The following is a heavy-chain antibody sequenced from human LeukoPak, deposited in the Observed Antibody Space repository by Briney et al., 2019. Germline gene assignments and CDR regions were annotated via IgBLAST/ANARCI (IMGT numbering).Heavy chain of an antibody. D-gene: IGHD2-15*01. CDR3: ARESYSGRSCFDY. V-gene: IGHV4-34*01. CDR1: AGSFSGYY. CDR2: INHSGST. Sequence: QPSETLSLTCAVYAGSFSGYYWSWIRQPPGEGMEWIGEINHSGSTNYNPSLKSRVTISVDTSKNQFSLKLSSVTAADTAVYYCARESYSGRSCFDYWGQGTLVTVSS. J-gene: IGHJ4*02.